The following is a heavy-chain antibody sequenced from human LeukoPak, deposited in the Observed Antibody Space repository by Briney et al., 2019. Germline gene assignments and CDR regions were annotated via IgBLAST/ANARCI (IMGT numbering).Heavy chain of an antibody. CDR1: GFTFINYA. D-gene: IGHD3-10*01. Sequence: PGMSLRLSCAASGFTFINYAMHWVRQAPGKGLEWVAVISYDGSNENYADSVKGRFTISRDNSKNTLYLQMDSLRAEDTAVYYCAKDPEFWGQGILVTVSS. CDR2: ISYDGSNE. J-gene: IGHJ4*02. CDR3: AKDPEF. V-gene: IGHV3-30-3*01.